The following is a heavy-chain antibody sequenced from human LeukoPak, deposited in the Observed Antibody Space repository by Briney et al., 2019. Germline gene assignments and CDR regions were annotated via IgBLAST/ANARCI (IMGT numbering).Heavy chain of an antibody. CDR1: RYTFTTSG. J-gene: IGHJ6*02. CDR2: ISAYNVNK. D-gene: IGHD3-3*01. V-gene: IGHV1-18*01. Sequence: GAPVKVSCTASRYTFTTSGISWGRQAPGHRVEWMGWISAYNVNKNYAQKLQGRVTMTTDTSTSTAYIELRSLRSDDTAVYYCARHLSGEFWSGYSCGRFGGGPSTQFYGMDVWGQGTTVTVSS. CDR3: ARHLSGEFWSGYSCGRFGGGPSTQFYGMDV.